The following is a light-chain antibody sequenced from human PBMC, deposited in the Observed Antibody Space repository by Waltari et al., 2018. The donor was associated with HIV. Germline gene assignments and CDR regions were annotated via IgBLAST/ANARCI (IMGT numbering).Light chain of an antibody. CDR3: QAWDRGVV. CDR2: EVS. CDR1: TSNIGSYY. Sequence: QPLLTQPPSISAAPGQTVTISCSGRTSNIGSYYVSWYQQFPGTAPKLLIYEVSIRPSGVPDRFSGSKSGNTASLTISGLQAEDEADYYCQAWDRGVVFGGGTKLTVL. J-gene: IGLJ2*01. V-gene: IGLV1-51*01.